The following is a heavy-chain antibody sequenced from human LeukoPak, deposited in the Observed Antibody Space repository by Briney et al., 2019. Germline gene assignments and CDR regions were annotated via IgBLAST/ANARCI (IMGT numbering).Heavy chain of an antibody. D-gene: IGHD2-2*01. V-gene: IGHV3-48*01. CDR3: ATGFWGYCSRNSCPLDN. CDR1: GFTFSSYS. Sequence: GGSLRLSCAASGFTFSSYSMNWVRQAPGKGLEGISYIISTGSTTYYADSVKGRFTISRDNANNSLSLQMSSLRAEDTAVYYCATGFWGYCSRNSCPLDNWGQGTLVTVAS. CDR2: IISTGSTT. J-gene: IGHJ4*02.